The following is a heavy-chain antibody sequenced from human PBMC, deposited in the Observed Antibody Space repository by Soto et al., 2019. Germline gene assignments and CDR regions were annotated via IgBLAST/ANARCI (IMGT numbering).Heavy chain of an antibody. CDR3: AHSSCSGGSCYGGGFDP. CDR2: IYWDEDK. CDR1: GFSLSTSGVG. Sequence: QITLKESGPTLVKPTQTLTLTCTLSGFSLSTSGVGVGWIRQPPGKALEWLALIYWDEDKRYSPSLKSRLTITXDXSXNXXVLTMTNMDPVDTATYYCAHSSCSGGSCYGGGFDPWGQGTLVTVSS. J-gene: IGHJ5*02. D-gene: IGHD2-15*01. V-gene: IGHV2-5*02.